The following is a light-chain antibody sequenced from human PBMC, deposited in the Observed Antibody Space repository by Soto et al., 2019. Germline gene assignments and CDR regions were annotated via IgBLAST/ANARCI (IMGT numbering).Light chain of an antibody. J-gene: IGKJ5*01. CDR3: QQYGSSTRMT. V-gene: IGKV3-20*01. Sequence: EIEFTQSLGTLSLSPGQRATLSCRAIQRLSASDIAWYQQKPGQAPKFLIYGVSSRATGIPDRFSGSGSGTDFTLTISSLEPEDFAVYHCQQYGSSTRMTFGQGTRMEIK. CDR1: QRLSASD. CDR2: GVS.